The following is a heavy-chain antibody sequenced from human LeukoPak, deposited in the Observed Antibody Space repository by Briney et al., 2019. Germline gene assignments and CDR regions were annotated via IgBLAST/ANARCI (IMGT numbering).Heavy chain of an antibody. CDR1: GYTFSGYY. D-gene: IGHD4-17*01. CDR2: IIPILGIA. CDR3: ATSTVRTDY. Sequence: GASVKVSCKASGYTFSGYYVHWVRQAPGQGLEWMGRIIPILGIANYAQKFQGRVTITADKSTSTAYMELSSLRSEDTVVYYCATSTVRTDYWGQGTLVTVSS. J-gene: IGHJ4*02. V-gene: IGHV1-69*02.